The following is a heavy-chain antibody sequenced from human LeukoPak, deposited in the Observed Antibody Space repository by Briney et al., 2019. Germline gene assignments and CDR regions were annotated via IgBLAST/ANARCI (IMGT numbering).Heavy chain of an antibody. J-gene: IGHJ6*04. CDR1: GYTFTGYG. CDR2: ISAYNGNT. Sequence: ASVKVSCKASGYTFTGYGISWVRQAPGQGLEWMGWISAYNGNTNYAQKLQGRVTMTTDTSTSTAYMELRSLRSDDTAVYYCARASSSTRYYYYGMDVWGKGTTVTVSS. D-gene: IGHD6-13*01. CDR3: ARASSSTRYYYYGMDV. V-gene: IGHV1-18*04.